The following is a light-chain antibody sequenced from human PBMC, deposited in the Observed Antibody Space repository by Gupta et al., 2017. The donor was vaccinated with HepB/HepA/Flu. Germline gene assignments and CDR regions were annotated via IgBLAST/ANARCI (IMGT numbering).Light chain of an antibody. CDR1: STNIGAGYD. V-gene: IGLV1-40*01. J-gene: IGLJ3*02. CDR2: GNS. Sequence: QLVLPQPPSVSGAPGPSVTISCTWSSTNIGAGYDVHWYQQLPGTAPKRLSYGNSNRPSGVPDRFSGSKSGASASLAITGLQAEDEADYDCQSYDSSLSGSVFGGVTKLTVL. CDR3: QSYDSSLSGSV.